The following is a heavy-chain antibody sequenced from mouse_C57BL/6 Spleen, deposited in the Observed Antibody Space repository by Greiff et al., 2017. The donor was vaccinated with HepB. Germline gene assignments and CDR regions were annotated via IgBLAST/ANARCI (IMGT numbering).Heavy chain of an antibody. Sequence: EVQVVESGGGLVKPGGSLKLSCAASGFTFSSYAMSWVRQTPEKRLEWVATISDGGSYTYYPDNVKGRFTISRDNAKNNLYLQMSHLKSEDTAMYYCARVDGYHAMDYWGQGTSVTVSS. D-gene: IGHD2-3*01. CDR3: ARVDGYHAMDY. V-gene: IGHV5-4*01. CDR1: GFTFSSYA. J-gene: IGHJ4*01. CDR2: ISDGGSYT.